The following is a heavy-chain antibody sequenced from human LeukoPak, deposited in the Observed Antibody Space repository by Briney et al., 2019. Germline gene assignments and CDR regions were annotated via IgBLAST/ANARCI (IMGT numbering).Heavy chain of an antibody. Sequence: GGSLRLSCAASGFTFSSYAMSWVRQAPGKGLEWVSAISGSGGSTYYADSVKGRFTISRDNAKNTLYLQMNSLGAEDTAVYYCTRSYASSGYFSYYYYVMDVWGQGTTVTVSS. V-gene: IGHV3-23*01. CDR1: GFTFSSYA. CDR2: ISGSGGST. J-gene: IGHJ6*02. CDR3: TRSYASSGYFSYYYYVMDV. D-gene: IGHD3-22*01.